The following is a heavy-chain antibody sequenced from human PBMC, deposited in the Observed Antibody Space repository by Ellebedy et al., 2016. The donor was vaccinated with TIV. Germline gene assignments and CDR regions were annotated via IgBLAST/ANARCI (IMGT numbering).Heavy chain of an antibody. CDR2: ISYDGNNN. Sequence: GESLKISCAASGFTFSDYTIHWVRQAPGKGLEWVAVISYDGNNNYYADSVKGRFTISRDNSKNTVYLQMNSLRAEDTAVYYCARPSVSTGYYQFDFWGQGALVTVSS. CDR1: GFTFSDYT. V-gene: IGHV3-30-3*01. D-gene: IGHD3-22*01. J-gene: IGHJ4*02. CDR3: ARPSVSTGYYQFDF.